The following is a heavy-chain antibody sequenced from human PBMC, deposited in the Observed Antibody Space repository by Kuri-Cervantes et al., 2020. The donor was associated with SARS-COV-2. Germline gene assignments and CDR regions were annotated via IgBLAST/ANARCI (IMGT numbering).Heavy chain of an antibody. CDR2: ILHDGGNR. J-gene: IGHJ4*02. CDR3: ESESGYSSSWGDY. CDR1: GFTFSSYG. D-gene: IGHD6-13*01. V-gene: IGHV3-30*02. Sequence: GGSLRLSCAASGFTFSSYGMHWVRQAPGKGLGWVTFILHDGGNRYYADSVKGRFTISRDNSKNTLYLQMNSLRAEDTAVYYCESESGYSSSWGDYWGQGTLVTVSS.